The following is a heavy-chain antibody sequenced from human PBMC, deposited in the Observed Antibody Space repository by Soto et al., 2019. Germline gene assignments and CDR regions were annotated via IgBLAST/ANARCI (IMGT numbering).Heavy chain of an antibody. CDR3: ARGITIAYYYYYYGMDV. CDR2: INHSGST. J-gene: IGHJ6*02. CDR1: GGSFSGYY. V-gene: IGHV4-34*01. Sequence: SETLSLTCAVYGGSFSGYYWSWVRQPPGKGLEWIGEINHSGSTNYNPSLKSRVTISVDTSKNQFSLKLSSVTAADTAVYYCARGITIAYYYYYYGMDVWGQGTTVTVSS. D-gene: IGHD3-3*01.